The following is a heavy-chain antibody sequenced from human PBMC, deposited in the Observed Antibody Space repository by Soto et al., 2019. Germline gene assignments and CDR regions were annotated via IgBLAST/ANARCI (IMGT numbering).Heavy chain of an antibody. D-gene: IGHD3-22*01. CDR3: TSYYYDRSGYSSGY. CDR2: IKSKTDGGTT. V-gene: IGHV3-15*07. J-gene: IGHJ4*02. Sequence: EVQLVESGGGLVKPGGSLRLSCAASGFTFSNAWMNWVRQAPGKGLEWVGRIKSKTDGGTTDYAAPVKGRFTISRDDSKNTLYLQMNSLKTEDTAVYYCTSYYYDRSGYSSGYWGQGTLVTVSS. CDR1: GFTFSNAW.